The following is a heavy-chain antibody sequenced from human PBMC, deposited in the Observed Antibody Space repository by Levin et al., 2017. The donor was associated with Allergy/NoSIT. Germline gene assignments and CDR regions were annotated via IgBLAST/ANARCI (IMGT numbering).Heavy chain of an antibody. CDR2: INPNSGGT. CDR3: AREGVYYYGSGSRNWFDP. J-gene: IGHJ5*02. V-gene: IGHV1-2*02. Sequence: ASVKVSCKASGYTFTGYYMHWVRQAPGQGLEWMGWINPNSGGTNYAQKFQGRVTMTRDTSISTAYMELSRLRSDDTAVYYCAREGVYYYGSGSRNWFDPWGQGTLVTVSS. CDR1: GYTFTGYY. D-gene: IGHD3-10*01.